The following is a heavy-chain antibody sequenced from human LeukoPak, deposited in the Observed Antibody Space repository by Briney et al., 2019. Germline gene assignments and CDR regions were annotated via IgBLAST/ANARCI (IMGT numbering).Heavy chain of an antibody. CDR1: GGSISSYY. J-gene: IGHJ4*02. Sequence: SETLSLTCTVSGGSISSYYWSWIRQPPGKGLEWIGYIYYSGSTYYNPSLKSRVTISVDTSKNQFSLKLSSVTAADTAVYYCARAGWYDYVWGSYRPLDYWGQGTLVTVSS. CDR3: ARAGWYDYVWGSYRPLDY. V-gene: IGHV4-59*08. CDR2: IYYSGST. D-gene: IGHD3-16*02.